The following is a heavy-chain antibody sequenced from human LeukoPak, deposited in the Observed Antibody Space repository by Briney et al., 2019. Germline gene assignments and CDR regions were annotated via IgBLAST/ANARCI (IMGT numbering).Heavy chain of an antibody. V-gene: IGHV4-39*07. CDR1: GGSISLSYYY. D-gene: IGHD3-10*01. J-gene: IGHJ4*02. CDR3: ASTPRDQYYRGPRLDY. CDR2: VYYSGTT. Sequence: SETLSLTCSVSGGSISLSYYYWGWIRQPPGKALEWIGSVYYSGTTSYNPSLKSRVTISVDTSKNQFSLKLSSVTAADTAVYYCASTPRDQYYRGPRLDYWGQGTLVTVSS.